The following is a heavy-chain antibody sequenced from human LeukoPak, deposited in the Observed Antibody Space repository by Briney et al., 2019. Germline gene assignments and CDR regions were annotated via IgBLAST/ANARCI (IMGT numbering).Heavy chain of an antibody. V-gene: IGHV4-4*02. CDR1: GGSISSNNW. Sequence: KPSGTLSLTCAVSGGSISSNNWWSWVRQPPGKGLEWIGEIYHSGSTNYNPSLKSRVTISVDKSKNQFSLKLTSVTAADTAVYYCTSLTRADTGAHGEFDYWGQGILVSVSS. CDR3: TSLTRADTGAHGEFDY. D-gene: IGHD2-8*02. J-gene: IGHJ4*02. CDR2: IYHSGST.